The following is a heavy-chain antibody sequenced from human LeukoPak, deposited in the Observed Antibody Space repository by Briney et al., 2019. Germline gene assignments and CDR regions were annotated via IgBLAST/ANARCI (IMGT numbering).Heavy chain of an antibody. CDR2: ISFDGDYI. CDR3: ARAGGYNPKYYFNY. V-gene: IGHV3-30*04. D-gene: IGHD5-24*01. CDR1: GFPFSSYA. Sequence: PGGSLTLSCAASGFPFSSYAMHWVRQAPGKGLEWVTFISFDGDYIYYADSVKGRFTISRDNSNNTLYLQMNRLRPEDTAVYYCARAGGYNPKYYFNYWGQGTLVTVSS. J-gene: IGHJ4*02.